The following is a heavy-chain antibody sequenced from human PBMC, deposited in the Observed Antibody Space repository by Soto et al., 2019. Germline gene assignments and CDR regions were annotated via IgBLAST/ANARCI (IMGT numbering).Heavy chain of an antibody. CDR2: IYSGGST. J-gene: IGHJ5*02. CDR1: GGTGSGND. D-gene: IGHD5-12*01. Sequence: GRSLRVSCAAAGGTGSGNDMSWVRQAPGKGLEWVSVIYSGGSTYYADSVKGRFTISRDNSKNTLYLQMNSLRAEDTAVYYCARTKSRDYDVWFDPWGQGTLVTVSS. CDR3: ARTKSRDYDVWFDP. V-gene: IGHV3-53*01.